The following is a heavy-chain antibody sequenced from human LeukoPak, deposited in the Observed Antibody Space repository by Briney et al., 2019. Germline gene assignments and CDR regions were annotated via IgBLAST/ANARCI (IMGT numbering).Heavy chain of an antibody. CDR2: IWYDGSNK. CDR3: ARGGLVSTNGGCFAFDI. CDR1: GFTFSSYA. Sequence: GGSLRLSCAAPGFTFSSYAMCWVRPAPGKGLERVAVIWYDGSNKYYANSGKGRFTISKDNSKNTLYLQMNSLRAEDTAVYYCARGGLVSTNGGCFAFDIWGQGTMVTVSS. V-gene: IGHV3-33*08. D-gene: IGHD5/OR15-5a*01. J-gene: IGHJ3*02.